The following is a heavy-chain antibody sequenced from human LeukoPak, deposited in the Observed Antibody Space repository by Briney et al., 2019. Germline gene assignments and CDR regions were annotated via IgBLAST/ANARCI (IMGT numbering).Heavy chain of an antibody. CDR1: GFTFSSYA. D-gene: IGHD5-12*01. J-gene: IGHJ4*02. V-gene: IGHV3-30-3*01. CDR2: ISYDGSNK. CDR3: ARRYSGHDVDY. Sequence: PGGSLRLSCAASGFTFSSYAMHWVRQAPGKGLEWVAVISYDGSNKYYADFVKGRFTISRDNSKNTLYLQMNSLRAEDTAVYYCARRYSGHDVDYWGQGTLVTVSS.